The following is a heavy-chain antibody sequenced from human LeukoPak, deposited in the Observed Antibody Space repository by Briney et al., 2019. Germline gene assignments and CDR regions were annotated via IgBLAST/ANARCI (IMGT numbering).Heavy chain of an antibody. J-gene: IGHJ6*02. V-gene: IGHV1-18*01. CDR1: GYTFTSYG. D-gene: IGHD5-12*01. CDR2: ISAYSGNT. Sequence: GASVKVSCKASGYTFTSYGISWVRQAPGQGLEWMGWISAYSGNTNYAQKLQGRVTMTTDTSTSTAYMELRSPTSDDTAVSYCARDGSRYYGMDVWGQGTTVTVSS. CDR3: ARDGSRYYGMDV.